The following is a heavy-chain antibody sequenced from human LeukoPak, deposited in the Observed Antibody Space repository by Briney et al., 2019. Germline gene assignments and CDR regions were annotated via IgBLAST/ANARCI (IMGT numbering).Heavy chain of an antibody. J-gene: IGHJ4*02. CDR2: IEQDGSEK. Sequence: GGSLRLSCVASGSTFRNYWMTWVRQAPGKGLEWVANIEQDGSEKYYVDSVKGRFTISRDNAKNSLYLQMNSLRAEDTAVYYCAREQCSTSSCRSFDCWGQGTLVTASS. CDR1: GSTFRNYW. CDR3: AREQCSTSSCRSFDC. D-gene: IGHD2-2*01. V-gene: IGHV3-7*01.